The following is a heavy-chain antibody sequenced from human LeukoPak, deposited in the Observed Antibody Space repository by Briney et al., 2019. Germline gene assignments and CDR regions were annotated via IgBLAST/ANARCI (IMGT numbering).Heavy chain of an antibody. CDR1: GFTFGSYD. CDR2: IWYDGSNK. J-gene: IGHJ4*02. CDR3: ERHKDLAFDY. V-gene: IGHV3-33*01. D-gene: IGHD3/OR15-3a*01. Sequence: GGSLRLSCAASGFTFGSYDMHWVRQAPGKGLEWVAVIWYDGSNKYYADSVKGRFTISRDISKNTLYLQMNSLRAEDTAVYYCERHKDLAFDYGGQGTLVTVSS.